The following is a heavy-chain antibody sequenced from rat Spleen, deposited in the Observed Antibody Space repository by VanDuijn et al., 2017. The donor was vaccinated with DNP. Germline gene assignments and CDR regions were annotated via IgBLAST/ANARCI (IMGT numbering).Heavy chain of an antibody. J-gene: IGHJ4*01. CDR3: ARDLIIRDTTSAMDA. V-gene: IGHV2-41*01. D-gene: IGHD4-3*01. CDR2: IWKHGAT. Sequence: QVQLKESGPGLVQPSQTLSLACTVSGFSLTNHHVHWVRQPSGKGLEWMGVIWKHGATRYNSALKSRLSFSKATSKSQVFLKVNSLQTEDTATYYCARDLIIRDTTSAMDAWGQGTSVTVSS. CDR1: GFSLTNHH.